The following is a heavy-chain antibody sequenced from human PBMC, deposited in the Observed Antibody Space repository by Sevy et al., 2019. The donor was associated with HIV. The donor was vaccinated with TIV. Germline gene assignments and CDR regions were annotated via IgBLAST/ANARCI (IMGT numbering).Heavy chain of an antibody. J-gene: IGHJ6*03. D-gene: IGHD3-22*01. CDR3: AKGGGGHYDPDEIGYYFYYYNMDV. Sequence: GALRLSCAVSGFSFDSYGMTWVRQAPGKGLEWVSGISGSGTRTYYADSVKGRFIISRDNSKNTLYLQMNSLRSEDTGIYYCAKGGGGHYDPDEIGYYFYYYNMDVWGKGTTVTVSS. CDR2: ISGSGTRT. CDR1: GFSFDSYG. V-gene: IGHV3-23*01.